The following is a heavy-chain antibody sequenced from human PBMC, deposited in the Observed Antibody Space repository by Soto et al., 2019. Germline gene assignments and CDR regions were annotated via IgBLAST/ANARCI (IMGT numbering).Heavy chain of an antibody. CDR3: ARDSGYSYGPFDY. Sequence: GSLRLSCAASGFTFSSYSMNWVRQAPGKVLEWVSYISSSSSTIYYADSVKGRFTISRDNAKNSLYLQMNSLRAEDTAVYYCARDSGYSYGPFDYWGQGTLVTVSS. CDR1: GFTFSSYS. V-gene: IGHV3-48*01. CDR2: ISSSSSTI. J-gene: IGHJ4*02. D-gene: IGHD5-18*01.